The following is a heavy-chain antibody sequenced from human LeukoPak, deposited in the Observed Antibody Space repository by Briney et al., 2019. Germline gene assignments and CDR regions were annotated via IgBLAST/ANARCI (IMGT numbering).Heavy chain of an antibody. CDR2: MNPNSGNT. V-gene: IGHV1-8*01. D-gene: IGHD6-13*01. CDR1: GYTFTSYD. CDR3: ARVWYSSSWYAGYYYYGMDV. J-gene: IGHJ6*02. Sequence: ASVKVSCKASGYTFTSYDINWVRQATGQGLEWMGWMNPNSGNTGYAQKFQGRVTMTRNTSIGTAYMELSSLRSEDTAVYYCARVWYSSSWYAGYYYYGMDVRGQGTTVTVSS.